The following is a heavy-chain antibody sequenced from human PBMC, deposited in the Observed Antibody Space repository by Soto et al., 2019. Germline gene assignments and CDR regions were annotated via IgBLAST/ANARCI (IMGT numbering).Heavy chain of an antibody. Sequence: LSLTCTVSGGSISSYFYIWVRQPPGKGLEWIGSVYYTGATDYNPSLKSRVTISVDTSKTQFSLNLRSVTAADTAVYYCARDLAAVPRAFDYWGRGTLVTVSS. D-gene: IGHD6-13*01. V-gene: IGHV4-59*01. CDR2: VYYTGAT. CDR1: GGSISSYF. J-gene: IGHJ4*02. CDR3: ARDLAAVPRAFDY.